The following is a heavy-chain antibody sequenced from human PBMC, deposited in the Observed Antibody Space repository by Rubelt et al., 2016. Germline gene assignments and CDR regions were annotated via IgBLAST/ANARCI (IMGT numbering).Heavy chain of an antibody. V-gene: IGHV4-59*08. Sequence: QPPGKGLEWIGYFYYSGSTNYSPSLKSRVTMSVDTSKNHFYLKLSSVTAADTAVYFCARQGYNGRYYYMDVWGKGTTVTVSS. D-gene: IGHD1-26*01. CDR2: FYYSGST. CDR3: ARQGYNGRYYYMDV. J-gene: IGHJ6*03.